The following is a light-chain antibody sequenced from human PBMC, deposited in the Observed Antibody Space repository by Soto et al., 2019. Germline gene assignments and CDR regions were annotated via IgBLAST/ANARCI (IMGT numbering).Light chain of an antibody. CDR2: SNN. CDR3: VAWDDSLNGYVV. J-gene: IGLJ2*01. Sequence: QSLLTQPPSASGTPGQRVTISCSGSSSNIGSNTVNWYQQLPGTAPKLVIYSNNQRPSGVPDRFSGSKSGTSASLAISGLQSEDEADYYCVAWDDSLNGYVVFGGGTKLTVL. CDR1: SSNIGSNT. V-gene: IGLV1-44*01.